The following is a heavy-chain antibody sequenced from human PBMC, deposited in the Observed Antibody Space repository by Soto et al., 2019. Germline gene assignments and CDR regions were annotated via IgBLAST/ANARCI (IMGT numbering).Heavy chain of an antibody. V-gene: IGHV1-69*13. CDR1: GGTFSSYA. CDR3: ALGLFNAGDAFDI. Sequence: GASVKVSCKASGGTFSSYAISWLRQAPGQGLEWMGGIIPIFGTANYAQKFQGRVTITADESTSTAYMELSSLRSEDTAVYYCALGLFNAGDAFDIWGQGTMVTVSS. CDR2: IIPIFGTA. D-gene: IGHD2-21*01. J-gene: IGHJ3*02.